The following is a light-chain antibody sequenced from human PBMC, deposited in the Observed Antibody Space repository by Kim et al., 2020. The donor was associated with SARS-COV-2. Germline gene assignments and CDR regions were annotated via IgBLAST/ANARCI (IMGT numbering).Light chain of an antibody. V-gene: IGKV3-11*01. CDR2: DAS. Sequence: EIVLTQSPATLSLSPGERATLSCRASQSVSSYLAWYQQRPGQAPRLLIYDASNRATGIPPRFSGSGSGTDFTLTISSLEPEDFAVYYCQESSNWPRGTFGGGTKVDIK. CDR3: QESSNWPRGT. J-gene: IGKJ4*01. CDR1: QSVSSY.